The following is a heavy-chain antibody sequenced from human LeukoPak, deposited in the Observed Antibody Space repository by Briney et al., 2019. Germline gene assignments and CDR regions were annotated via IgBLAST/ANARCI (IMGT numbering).Heavy chain of an antibody. D-gene: IGHD3-3*01. V-gene: IGHV3-21*01. J-gene: IGHJ6*03. CDR3: ARDGKYYDFWSGWSYYYYYMDV. CDR2: ISSSSSYI. CDR1: GFTFSSYE. Sequence: GGSLRLSCAASGFTFSSYEMNWVRQAPGKGLEWVSSISSSSSYIYYADSVKGRFTISRDNAKNSLYLQMNSLRAEDTAVYYCARDGKYYDFWSGWSYYYYYMDVWGKGTTVTVSS.